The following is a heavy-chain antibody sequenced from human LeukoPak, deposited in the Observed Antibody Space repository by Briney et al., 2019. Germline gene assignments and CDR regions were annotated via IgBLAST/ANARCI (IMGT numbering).Heavy chain of an antibody. Sequence: ASVKVSCKASGYTFTSYGISWVRQAPGQGLEWMGWISAYNGNTNYAQKLQGRVTMTRDTSISSAYMELSRLGSDDTAVYYCARDPRYYYASGSFDYWGQGTLVTVSS. CDR3: ARDPRYYYASGSFDY. J-gene: IGHJ4*02. CDR1: GYTFTSYG. V-gene: IGHV1-18*01. D-gene: IGHD3-10*01. CDR2: ISAYNGNT.